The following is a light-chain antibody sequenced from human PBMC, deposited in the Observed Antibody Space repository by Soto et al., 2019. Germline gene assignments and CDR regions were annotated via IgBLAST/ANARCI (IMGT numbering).Light chain of an antibody. V-gene: IGLV2-14*03. J-gene: IGLJ2*01. CDR1: SSDIGSYNF. Sequence: QSALTQPASVSGSPGQSITISCTGTSSDIGSYNFVSWYQQHPGKAPKLMLYDVNIRTSWVSNRFSGSKSVNTASLTISGLQAEDEADYYCTSWATSTTRIFGGGTQLTVL. CDR3: TSWATSTTRI. CDR2: DVN.